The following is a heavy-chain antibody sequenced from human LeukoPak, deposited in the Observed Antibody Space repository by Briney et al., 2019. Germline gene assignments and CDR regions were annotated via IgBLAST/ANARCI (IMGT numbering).Heavy chain of an antibody. Sequence: GASVKVSCKASGYTFTGYYIHWVRQAPGQGLEWMGWINPNSGGGTKYAQKFQGRVTITRNTSISTAYMELSSLRSEDTAVYYCARGYYCSGGSCYSGFDPWGQGTLVTVSS. CDR2: INPNSGGGT. CDR1: GYTFTGYY. D-gene: IGHD2-15*01. J-gene: IGHJ5*02. CDR3: ARGYYCSGGSCYSGFDP. V-gene: IGHV1-2*02.